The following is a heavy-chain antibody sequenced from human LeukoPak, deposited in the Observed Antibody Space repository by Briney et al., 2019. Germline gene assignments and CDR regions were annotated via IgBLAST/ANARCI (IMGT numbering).Heavy chain of an antibody. CDR1: GGTFSSYA. D-gene: IGHD3-16*01. V-gene: IGHV1-69*01. J-gene: IGHJ5*02. Sequence: ASVKVSCKASGGTFSSYAISWVRQAPGQGLEWMGGIIPIFGTANYAQKFQGRVTITADESTSTAYMELSSLRSEDTAVYYCAREELTGFGWFDPWGQGTLVTVSS. CDR3: AREELTGFGWFDP. CDR2: IIPIFGTA.